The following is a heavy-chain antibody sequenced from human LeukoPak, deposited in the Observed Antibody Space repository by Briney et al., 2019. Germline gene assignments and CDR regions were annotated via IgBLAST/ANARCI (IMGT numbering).Heavy chain of an antibody. D-gene: IGHD3-10*01. CDR2: ISGSGGST. CDR3: ANSRPGALAGYYYYYGMDV. Sequence: GGSLRLSCAASGFTFSSYAMSWVRQAPGKGLEWVSAISGSGGSTYYADSVKGRFTISRDNSKNTLYLQMNSLRAEDTAVYYCANSRPGALAGYYYYYGMDVWGQGTTVTVSS. CDR1: GFTFSSYA. J-gene: IGHJ6*02. V-gene: IGHV3-23*01.